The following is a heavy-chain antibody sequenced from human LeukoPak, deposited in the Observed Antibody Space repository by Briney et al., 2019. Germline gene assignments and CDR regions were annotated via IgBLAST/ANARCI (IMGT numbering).Heavy chain of an antibody. CDR2: IRSKAYGGTI. V-gene: IGHV3-49*04. D-gene: IGHD3-10*01. CDR1: GFTFGDYS. Sequence: GGSLRLSCTSSGFTFGDYSMSWVRQAPGKGLEWVGVIRSKAYGGTIEYAASVKDRFTISRDDSKSIAYLQTNSLKTEDTAVYYCTRGSGWYAPWGQGTLVTVSS. CDR3: TRGSGWYAP. J-gene: IGHJ5*02.